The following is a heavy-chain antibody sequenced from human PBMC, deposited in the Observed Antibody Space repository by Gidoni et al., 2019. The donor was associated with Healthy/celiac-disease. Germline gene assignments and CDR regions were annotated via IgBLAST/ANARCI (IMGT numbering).Heavy chain of an antibody. CDR2: IKQDGSEK. CDR3: ARETLFWPGVAFDI. CDR1: GFTFSSYW. V-gene: IGHV3-7*01. D-gene: IGHD3-3*01. J-gene: IGHJ3*02. Sequence: EVQLVESGGGLVQPGGSLRLSCAASGFTFSSYWMSWVRQAPGKGLEWVANIKQDGSEKYYVDSVKGRFTISRDNAKNSLYLQMNSLRAEDTAVYYCARETLFWPGVAFDIWGQGTMVTVSS.